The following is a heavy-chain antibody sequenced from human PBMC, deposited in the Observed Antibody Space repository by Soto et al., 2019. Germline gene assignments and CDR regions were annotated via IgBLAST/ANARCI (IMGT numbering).Heavy chain of an antibody. CDR3: ARVERDYYAMDV. Sequence: EVQLVESGGGLVKPGGSLRLSCAAFGFTFSSYNMNWVRQAPGKGLEWVSFITSSGYYMYYADSLKGRFTISRDNAKNSLYLQMNSLRAEDTAVYYCARVERDYYAMDVWGQGTTVTVSS. CDR1: GFTFSSYN. V-gene: IGHV3-21*01. CDR2: ITSSGYYM. D-gene: IGHD1-1*01. J-gene: IGHJ6*02.